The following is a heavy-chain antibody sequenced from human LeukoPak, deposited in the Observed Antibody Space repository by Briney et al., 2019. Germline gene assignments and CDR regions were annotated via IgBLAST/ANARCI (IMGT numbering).Heavy chain of an antibody. Sequence: PSETLSLTCTVSGGSISSSSYYWGWIRQPPGKGLEWIGSIYYSGSTYYNPSLKSRVTISVDTSKNQFSLKLSSVTAADTAVYYCARRGHSSSWYIPPNWFDPWGQGTLVTVSS. CDR3: ARRGHSSSWYIPPNWFDP. V-gene: IGHV4-39*07. J-gene: IGHJ5*02. CDR1: GGSISSSSYY. D-gene: IGHD6-13*01. CDR2: IYYSGST.